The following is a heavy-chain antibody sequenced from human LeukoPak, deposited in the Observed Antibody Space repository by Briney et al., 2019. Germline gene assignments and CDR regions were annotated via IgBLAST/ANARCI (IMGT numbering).Heavy chain of an antibody. D-gene: IGHD6-19*01. J-gene: IGHJ4*02. CDR1: GCTFTSYG. CDR2: ISAYNGYT. V-gene: IGHV1-18*01. Sequence: GASVKVSCKASGCTFTSYGISWVRQAPGQGLEWMGWISAYNGYTNYAQKFQGRVTMTTDTSTRTAYMELRSLRSDDTAIYYCAKDHAASRIAVAGKGPSDFWGQGTLVTVSS. CDR3: AKDHAASRIAVAGKGPSDF.